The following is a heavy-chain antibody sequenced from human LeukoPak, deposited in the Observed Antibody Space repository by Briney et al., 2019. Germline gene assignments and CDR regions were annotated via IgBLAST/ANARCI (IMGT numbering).Heavy chain of an antibody. CDR3: ARIRITMIVVEYLGANAFDI. CDR1: GGSFSGYY. V-gene: IGHV4-34*01. D-gene: IGHD3-22*01. CDR2: INHSGST. Sequence: SETLSLTCAVYGGSFSGYYWSWIRQPPGKGLEWIGEINHSGSTNYNPSLKSRVTISVDTSKNQFSLKLSSVTAADTAVYYCARIRITMIVVEYLGANAFDIWGQGTMVTVSS. J-gene: IGHJ3*02.